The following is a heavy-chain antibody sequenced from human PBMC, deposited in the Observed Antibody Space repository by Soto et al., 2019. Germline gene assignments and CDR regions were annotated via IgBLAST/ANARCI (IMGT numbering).Heavy chain of an antibody. J-gene: IGHJ6*02. CDR3: ARLRAAGLSQIIAAAGSRYYYSYGMDV. D-gene: IGHD6-13*01. Sequence: QVQLQQWGAGLLKPSETLSLTCAVYGASFSGYYWSWIRQPPGKGLEWIGEINHTGSTNYNPSLNTLVTISVDTSKNHFSLKLRSVTAPHTAVYYCARLRAAGLSQIIAAAGSRYYYSYGMDVWGQGTTFTVSS. CDR2: INHTGST. CDR1: GASFSGYY. V-gene: IGHV4-34*01.